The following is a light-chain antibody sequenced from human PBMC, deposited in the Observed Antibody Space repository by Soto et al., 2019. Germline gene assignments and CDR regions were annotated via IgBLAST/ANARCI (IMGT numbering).Light chain of an antibody. Sequence: EIVMTQSPATLSVSPGERATLSCRASQSVSSNLAWYQQKPGQAPRLLISDASTRATGIPARFSGGGSGTEFTLTISSLQSEEFAVYYCQQYNNWPRTFGQGTKVDI. CDR2: DAS. CDR1: QSVSSN. CDR3: QQYNNWPRT. J-gene: IGKJ1*01. V-gene: IGKV3-15*01.